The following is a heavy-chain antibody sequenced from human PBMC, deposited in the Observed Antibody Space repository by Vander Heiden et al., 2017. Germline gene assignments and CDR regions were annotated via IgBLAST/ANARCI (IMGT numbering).Heavy chain of an antibody. CDR3: ARDPASSSGYYYGAFDI. CDR1: GFTFSSYS. Sequence: EVQLVESGGGLVQPGGSLRLSCAASGFTFSSYSMNWVRQAPGKGLEWVSYIGSSSSTIYYADSVKGRFTISRDNAKNSLYLQMNSLRDEDTAVYYCARDPASSSGYYYGAFDIWGQGTMVTVSS. D-gene: IGHD3-22*01. CDR2: IGSSSSTI. J-gene: IGHJ3*02. V-gene: IGHV3-48*02.